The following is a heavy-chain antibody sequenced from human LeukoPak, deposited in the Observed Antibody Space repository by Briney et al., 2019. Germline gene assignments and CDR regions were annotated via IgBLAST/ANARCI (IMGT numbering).Heavy chain of an antibody. CDR1: GGSISSGGYS. V-gene: IGHV4-30-2*01. Sequence: SETLSLTCAVSGGSISSGGYSWSWIRQPPGKGLEWIGYIYHSGSTYYNPSLKSRVTISVDRSKNQFSLKLSSVTAADTAVYYCARGYSATHGRFDYWGQGTLVTVSS. J-gene: IGHJ4*02. CDR2: IYHSGST. CDR3: ARGYSATHGRFDY. D-gene: IGHD5-12*01.